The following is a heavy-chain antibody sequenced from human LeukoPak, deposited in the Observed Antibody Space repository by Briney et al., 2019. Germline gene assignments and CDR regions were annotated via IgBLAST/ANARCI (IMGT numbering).Heavy chain of an antibody. CDR1: GFIAGYNY. D-gene: IGHD2-8*01. CDR3: AKENVLYPRGELDY. Sequence: GGSLSLSCEVAGFIAGYNYMSWVRQAAGKGMEWVAVIYRGDTYYADSVKGRFTISRDNSKNTLYLQMNSLRAEDTAVYYCAKENVLYPRGELDYWGQGTLVTVSS. J-gene: IGHJ4*02. V-gene: IGHV3-53*01. CDR2: IYRGDT.